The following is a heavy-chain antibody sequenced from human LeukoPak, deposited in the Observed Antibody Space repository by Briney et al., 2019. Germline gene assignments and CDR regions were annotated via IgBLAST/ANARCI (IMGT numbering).Heavy chain of an antibody. CDR1: GYTFTGYY. J-gene: IGHJ6*03. CDR3: ARVVYCSSTSCPHYYYYYMDV. D-gene: IGHD2-2*01. V-gene: IGHV1-8*02. CDR2: MNPNSGNT. Sequence: ASVKVSCKASGYTFTGYYMHWVRQAPGQGLEWMGWMNPNSGNTGYAQKFQGRVTMTRNTSISTAYMELSSLRSEDTAVYYCARVVYCSSTSCPHYYYYYMDVWGKGTTVTISS.